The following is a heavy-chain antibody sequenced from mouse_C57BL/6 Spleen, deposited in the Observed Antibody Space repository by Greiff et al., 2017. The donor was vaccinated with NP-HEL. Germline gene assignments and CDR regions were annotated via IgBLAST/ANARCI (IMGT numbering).Heavy chain of an antibody. J-gene: IGHJ3*01. CDR2: IYPGDGDT. D-gene: IGHD1-1*02. CDR3: ARDDYGGFAY. Sequence: LVESGAELVKPGASVKISCKASGYAFSSYWMNWVKQRPGKGLEWIGQIYPGDGDTNYNGKFKGKATLTADKSSSTAYMQLSSLTSEDSAVYFCARDDYGGFAYWGQGTLVTVSA. CDR1: GYAFSSYW. V-gene: IGHV1-80*01.